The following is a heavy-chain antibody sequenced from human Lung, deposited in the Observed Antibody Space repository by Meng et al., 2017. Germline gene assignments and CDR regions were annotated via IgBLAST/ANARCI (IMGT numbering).Heavy chain of an antibody. Sequence: SLKISCAASGFTFDESAMQWVRQAPGKGLEWVSGISWNSGNIGYEDSVKGRFTISRDNAKNSLYLQMNSLRAEDTALYYCAKVEYKSGAYYFDHWGQGTLVTGAS. CDR2: ISWNSGNI. V-gene: IGHV3-9*01. CDR1: GFTFDESA. J-gene: IGHJ4*02. D-gene: IGHD3-10*01. CDR3: AKVEYKSGAYYFDH.